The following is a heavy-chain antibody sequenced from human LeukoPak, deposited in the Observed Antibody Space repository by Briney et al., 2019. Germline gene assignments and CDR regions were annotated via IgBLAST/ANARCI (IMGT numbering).Heavy chain of an antibody. V-gene: IGHV3-74*03. Sequence: PGGSLRLSCAASGFTFSSYWMHWVRQAPGKGLVWVSRINSDGSSIMYADSVKGRFTISRDNARNTLYLQINSLRAEDTAVYYCARGAYYYGSGSYYLFDYWGQGTLVTVSS. CDR3: ARGAYYYGSGSYYLFDY. CDR1: GFTFSSYW. J-gene: IGHJ4*02. D-gene: IGHD3-10*01. CDR2: INSDGSSI.